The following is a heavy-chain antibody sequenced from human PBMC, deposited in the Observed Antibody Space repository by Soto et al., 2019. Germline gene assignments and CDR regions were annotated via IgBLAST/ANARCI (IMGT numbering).Heavy chain of an antibody. CDR1: GGSISSYY. J-gene: IGHJ6*03. CDR3: ERAPDYSSSSDYYYMDV. V-gene: IGHV4-59*01. CDR2: IYYSGST. Sequence: SETLSLTCTVSGGSISSYYWSWIRQPPGKGLEWIGYIYYSGSTNYNPSHKSRVTISVDTSKNQFSLQLSSVTAADTAAYYCERAPDYSSSSDYYYMDVWGKGTTVTVSS. D-gene: IGHD6-6*01.